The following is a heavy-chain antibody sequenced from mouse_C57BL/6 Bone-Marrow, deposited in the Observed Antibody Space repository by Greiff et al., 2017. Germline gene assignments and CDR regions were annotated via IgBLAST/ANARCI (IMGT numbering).Heavy chain of an antibody. CDR1: GYTFTSYG. J-gene: IGHJ2*01. V-gene: IGHV1-81*01. CDR2: IYPRSGNT. Sequence: LVESGAELARPGASVKLSCKASGYTFTSYGISWVKQRTGQGLEWIGEIYPRSGNTYYNEKFKGKATLTADKSSSPAYMELRSLTSEDSAVYVCASRDYYDSSFDYWGQGTTLTVSS. D-gene: IGHD1-1*01. CDR3: ASRDYYDSSFDY.